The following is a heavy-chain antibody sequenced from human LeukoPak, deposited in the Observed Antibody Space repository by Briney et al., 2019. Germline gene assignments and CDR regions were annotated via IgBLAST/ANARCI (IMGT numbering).Heavy chain of an antibody. CDR2: ISSSGSTI. CDR1: GFTFSSYE. J-gene: IGHJ4*02. CDR3: AREGGTMVRGFDY. V-gene: IGHV3-48*03. D-gene: IGHD3-10*01. Sequence: GGSLRLSCAASGFTFSSYEMNWVRQAPGKGLEWVSYISSSGSTIYYADSVKGRFTISRDNAKNSLYLQMNSLRAEDTAVYYCAREGGTMVRGFDYWGQGTLSPSPQ.